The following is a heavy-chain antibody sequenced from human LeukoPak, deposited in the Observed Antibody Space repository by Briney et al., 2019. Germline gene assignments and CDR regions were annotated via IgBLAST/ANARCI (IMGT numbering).Heavy chain of an antibody. V-gene: IGHV4-34*01. D-gene: IGHD3-22*01. CDR3: AAKGWGYYRLWFDP. J-gene: IGHJ5*02. Sequence: NASETLSLTCAVYGGSFSGYYWSWIRQPPGKGLEWIGEINHSGSTNYNPSLKSRVTISVDTSKNQFSLKLSSVTAADTAVYYCAAKGWGYYRLWFDPWGQGTLVTVSS. CDR2: INHSGST. CDR1: GGSFSGYY.